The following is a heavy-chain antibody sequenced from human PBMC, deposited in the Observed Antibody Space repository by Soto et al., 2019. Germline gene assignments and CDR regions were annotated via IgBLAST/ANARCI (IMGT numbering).Heavy chain of an antibody. CDR1: GDSVSSNSAA. CDR3: GRGVATISGYYYYYMDV. Sequence: SQTLSLTCAISGDSVSSNSAAWNWIRQSPSRGLEWLGRTYYRSKWYNDYAVSVKSRITINPDTSKNQFSLQLNSVTPEDTAVYYCGRGVATISGYYYYYMDVWGKGTTVTVSS. J-gene: IGHJ6*03. V-gene: IGHV6-1*01. D-gene: IGHD5-12*01. CDR2: TYYRSKWYN.